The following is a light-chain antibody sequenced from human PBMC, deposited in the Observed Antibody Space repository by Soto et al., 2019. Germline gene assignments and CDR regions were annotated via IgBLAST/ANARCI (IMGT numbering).Light chain of an antibody. V-gene: IGKV1-27*01. CDR2: AAS. CDR1: QGISNY. CDR3: KKYSSVPV. Sequence: DIQMTQSPSSLSASVGDRVTITCRASQGISNYVAWYQQKPRKPPKLLLYAASTFQSGVPSRFSDSVSGTDFTLTINSLQLEGVATYYCKKYSSVPVVGPGTKVDIK. J-gene: IGKJ3*01.